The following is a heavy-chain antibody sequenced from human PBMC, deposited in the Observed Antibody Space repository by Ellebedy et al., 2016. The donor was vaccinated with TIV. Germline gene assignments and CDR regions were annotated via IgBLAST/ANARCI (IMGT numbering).Heavy chain of an antibody. CDR1: GFSFSDHA. CDR3: SRGEGCGGGTCYYPDF. Sequence: GESLKISCVASGFSFSDHAMSWVRQAPGQGLEWVSGILGGGDETYYANSVKGRFTISRDNAKSSLYLQMNSLRAEDTAVYYCSRGEGCGGGTCYYPDFWGQGTLVTVSS. D-gene: IGHD2-15*01. CDR2: ILGGGDET. J-gene: IGHJ4*02. V-gene: IGHV3-23*01.